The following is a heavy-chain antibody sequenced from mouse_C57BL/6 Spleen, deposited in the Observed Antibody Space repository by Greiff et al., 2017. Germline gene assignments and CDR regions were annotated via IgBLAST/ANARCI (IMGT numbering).Heavy chain of an antibody. CDR2: IDPSDSYT. J-gene: IGHJ3*01. Sequence: QVQLQQPGAELVMPGASVKLSCKASGYTFTSYWMHWVKQRPGQGLEWIGEIDPSDSYTNYNQKFKGKSTLTVAKSSSTAYMQLSSLTSEDSAVYYCARWGGGSPGFAYWGQGTLVTVSA. V-gene: IGHV1-69*01. CDR1: GYTFTSYW. D-gene: IGHD1-1*01. CDR3: ARWGGGSPGFAY.